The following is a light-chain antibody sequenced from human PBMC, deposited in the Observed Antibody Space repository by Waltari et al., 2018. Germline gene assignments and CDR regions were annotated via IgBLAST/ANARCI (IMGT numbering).Light chain of an antibody. CDR3: QQYNNWPPYT. CDR2: GAS. Sequence: EIVMTQSPATLSVSPGERATLSCRASQSVSSNLAWYQQKPGQAPRLLIYGASTRATGIPARFSGSGSETEFTLTISSMQSEDFAVYYCQQYNNWPPYTFGQGTKLKIK. CDR1: QSVSSN. J-gene: IGKJ2*01. V-gene: IGKV3-15*01.